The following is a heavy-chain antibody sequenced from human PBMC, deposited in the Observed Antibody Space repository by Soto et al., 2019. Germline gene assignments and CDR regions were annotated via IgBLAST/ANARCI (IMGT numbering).Heavy chain of an antibody. Sequence: PGGSLRLSCASSGFTFISYAMSWVRQAPGKGLEWVSGISGSGGSTYYADFVKGRFTISRDNSKNTVHLQMNSLRAEDTAVYYCATRFTVTAFDYWGQGTLVTVSS. D-gene: IGHD4-17*01. CDR3: ATRFTVTAFDY. CDR1: GFTFISYA. J-gene: IGHJ4*01. V-gene: IGHV3-23*01. CDR2: ISGSGGST.